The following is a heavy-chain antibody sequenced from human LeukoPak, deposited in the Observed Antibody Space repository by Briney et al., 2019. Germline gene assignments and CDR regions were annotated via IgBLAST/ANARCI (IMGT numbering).Heavy chain of an antibody. CDR3: AAGAWFAAFDI. D-gene: IGHD1-26*01. V-gene: IGHV3-33*01. CDR2: IWHDGSNK. Sequence: GGSLRLSCAASGFTNSSYGMHLVRQAPGKGLEWVAVIWHDGSNKYYADSVKGRFTISRDNSKNTLYLQMNSLRAEDTAVYFCAAGAWFAAFDIWGQGTMVTVSS. CDR1: GFTNSSYG. J-gene: IGHJ3*02.